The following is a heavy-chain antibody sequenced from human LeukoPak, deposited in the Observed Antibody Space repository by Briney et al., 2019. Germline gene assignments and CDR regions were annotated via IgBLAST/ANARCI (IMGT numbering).Heavy chain of an antibody. D-gene: IGHD3-10*01. J-gene: IGHJ3*02. CDR2: ISGSGGST. V-gene: IGHV3-23*01. CDR1: GFTFSSYA. CDR3: AREGSIYYYGSGSYGDAFDI. Sequence: GGSLRLSCAASGFTFSSYAMSWVRQAPGKGLEWVSAISGSGGSTYYADSVKGRFTISRDNSKNTLYLQMNSLRAEDTAVYYCAREGSIYYYGSGSYGDAFDIWGQGTMVTVSS.